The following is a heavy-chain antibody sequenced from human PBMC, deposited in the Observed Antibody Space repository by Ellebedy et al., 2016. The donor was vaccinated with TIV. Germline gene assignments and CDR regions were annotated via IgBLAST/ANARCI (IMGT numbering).Heavy chain of an antibody. CDR1: GFTFSSYS. CDR3: ARDRAGYDKAPRYFDL. V-gene: IGHV3-66*01. J-gene: IGHJ2*01. Sequence: GESLKISCAASGFTFSSYSMSWVRQAPGKGLEWVSVIYSGGSTYYADSVKGRFTISRDNSKNTLYLQMNSLRAEDTVVYYCARDRAGYDKAPRYFDLWGRGTLVTVSS. CDR2: IYSGGST. D-gene: IGHD3-9*01.